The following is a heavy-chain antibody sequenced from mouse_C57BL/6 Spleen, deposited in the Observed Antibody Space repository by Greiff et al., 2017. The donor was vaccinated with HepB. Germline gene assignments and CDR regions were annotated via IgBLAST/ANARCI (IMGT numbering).Heavy chain of an antibody. J-gene: IGHJ2*01. CDR1: GYTFTSYW. V-gene: IGHV1-7*01. CDR2: INPSSGYT. Sequence: QVQLKESGAELAKPGASVKLSCKASGYTFTSYWMHWVKQRPGQGLEWIGYINPSSGYTKYNQKFKDKATLTADKSSSTAYMQLSSLTYEDSAVYYCARSDYGSRDYFDYWGQGTTLTVSS. D-gene: IGHD1-1*01. CDR3: ARSDYGSRDYFDY.